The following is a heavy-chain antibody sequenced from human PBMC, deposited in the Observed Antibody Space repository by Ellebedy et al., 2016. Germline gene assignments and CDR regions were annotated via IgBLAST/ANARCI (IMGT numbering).Heavy chain of an antibody. CDR3: ARGILTGDRGDF. Sequence: ASVKVSXXASGYSLTSYVISWVRQATGQGLEWMGWMNPDTGGTGYAQKFQGRVSMTRNISISTAFMELSSLRSEDTAVYYCARGILTGDRGDFWGQGTLVTVSS. CDR1: GYSLTSYV. J-gene: IGHJ4*02. V-gene: IGHV1-8*01. CDR2: MNPDTGGT. D-gene: IGHD7-27*01.